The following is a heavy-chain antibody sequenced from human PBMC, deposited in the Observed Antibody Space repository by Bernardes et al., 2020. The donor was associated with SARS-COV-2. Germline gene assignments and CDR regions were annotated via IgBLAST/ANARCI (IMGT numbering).Heavy chain of an antibody. J-gene: IGHJ6*02. CDR2: IYYSGST. CDR3: ARHDDILTGYSYGMDV. D-gene: IGHD3-9*01. V-gene: IGHV4-39*01. CDR1: GGSISSSSYY. Sequence: SETLSLTCTVSGGSISSSSYYWGWIRQPPGKGLEWIGSIYYSGSTYYNPSLKSRVTISVDTSKNQFSLKLSSVTAADTAVYYCARHDDILTGYSYGMDVWGQGTTVTVSS.